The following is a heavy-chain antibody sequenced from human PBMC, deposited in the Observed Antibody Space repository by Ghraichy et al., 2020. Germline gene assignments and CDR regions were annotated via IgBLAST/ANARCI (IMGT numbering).Heavy chain of an antibody. D-gene: IGHD1-26*01. CDR3: ARDVGGRSSF. Sequence: GESQNISCEASGITFSSYWMHWVRQAPGKGLVWVSRINEDGRTTNYADSVEGRFTISRDNAKNTLYLQMNSLRAEDTAVYYCARDVGGRSSFWGQGTLVTVSS. V-gene: IGHV3-74*01. CDR2: INEDGRTT. CDR1: GITFSSYW. J-gene: IGHJ4*02.